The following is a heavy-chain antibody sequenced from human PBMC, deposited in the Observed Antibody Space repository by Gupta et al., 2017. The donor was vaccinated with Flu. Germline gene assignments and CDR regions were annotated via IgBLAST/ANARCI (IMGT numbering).Heavy chain of an antibody. Sequence: QVELHQWGAGLLKSSETLSLTCAVYGGSFSGYYWSWVRQPPGKGLEWIGEINHSGSTNYSPSLKSRVIISVETSKNQFSLKVNSVTAADTAVYYCARGGRVGDIDFDYWGQGNMVTVSS. D-gene: IGHD3-16*02. J-gene: IGHJ4*02. CDR3: ARGGRVGDIDFDY. V-gene: IGHV4-34*01. CDR2: INHSGST. CDR1: GGSFSGYY.